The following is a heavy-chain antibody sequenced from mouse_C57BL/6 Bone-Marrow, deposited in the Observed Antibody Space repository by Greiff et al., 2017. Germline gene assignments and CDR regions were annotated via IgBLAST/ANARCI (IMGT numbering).Heavy chain of an antibody. D-gene: IGHD2-2*01. CDR1: GYTFTSYW. CDR2: IDPSDSYT. V-gene: IGHV1-69*01. J-gene: IGHJ4*01. CDR3: AGVTTRYAMDY. Sequence: QVQLKQPGAELVMPGASVKLSCKASGYTFTSYWMHWVKQRPGQGLEWIGEIDPSDSYTNYNQKFKGKSTLTVDKSSSTAYMQLSSLTSDDSAVYYCAGVTTRYAMDYWGQGTSVTVSS.